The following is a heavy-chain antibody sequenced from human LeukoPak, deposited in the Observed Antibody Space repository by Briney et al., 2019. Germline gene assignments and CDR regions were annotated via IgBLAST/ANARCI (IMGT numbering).Heavy chain of an antibody. V-gene: IGHV1-69*04. CDR2: IIPILGIA. CDR3: ARDLLRVYDSSGYFSADAFDI. D-gene: IGHD3-22*01. CDR1: GGTFSSYA. J-gene: IGHJ3*02. Sequence: SVKVSCKASGGTFSSYAISWVRQAPGQGLEWMGRIIPILGIANYAQKFQGRVTITADKSTSTAYMELSSLRSEDTAVYYCARDLLRVYDSSGYFSADAFDIWGQGTMVTVSS.